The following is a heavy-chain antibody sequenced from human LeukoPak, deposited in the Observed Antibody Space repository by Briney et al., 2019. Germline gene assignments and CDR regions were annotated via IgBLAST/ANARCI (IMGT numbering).Heavy chain of an antibody. D-gene: IGHD6-13*01. CDR2: IIPIFGTA. CDR1: GGTLTSYA. V-gene: IGHV1-69*05. CDR3: ARVQRSWYSPYFDC. J-gene: IGHJ4*02. Sequence: SLKVSCKASGGTLTSYAISWVRQAPGQGLEWMGRIIPIFGTANYAQKFQGRVTITTDESTSTAYMDLSSPTSPAPALFYSARVQRSWYSPYFDCWRGGTLVAVSS.